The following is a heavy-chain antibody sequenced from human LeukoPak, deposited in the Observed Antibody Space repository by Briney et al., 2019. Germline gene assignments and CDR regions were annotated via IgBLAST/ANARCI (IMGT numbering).Heavy chain of an antibody. Sequence: GGSLRLSCAASGFTFSSYWMSWVRQAPGKGLEWVANIKQDGSEKSYVDSVKGRFTISRDNAKNSLYLQMNGLRAEDTAFYYCARDWGLNNWKFDYWGQGTLVTVSS. D-gene: IGHD1-20*01. CDR3: ARDWGLNNWKFDY. J-gene: IGHJ4*02. V-gene: IGHV3-7*03. CDR1: GFTFSSYW. CDR2: IKQDGSEK.